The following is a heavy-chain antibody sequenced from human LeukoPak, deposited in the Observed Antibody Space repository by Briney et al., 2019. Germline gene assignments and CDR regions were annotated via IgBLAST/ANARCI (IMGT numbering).Heavy chain of an antibody. V-gene: IGHV3-21*01. CDR3: AKSITGTTRSY. Sequence: GGSLRLSCAGSGFTFSRYTFNWVRQAPGRGLEWVSAISGDSKYIYYTDSVKGRFTISRDNARNSVYLQMNSLGVEDTAVYYCAKSITGTTRSYWGQGTLVTVSS. CDR2: ISGDSKYI. CDR1: GFTFSRYT. D-gene: IGHD1-7*01. J-gene: IGHJ4*02.